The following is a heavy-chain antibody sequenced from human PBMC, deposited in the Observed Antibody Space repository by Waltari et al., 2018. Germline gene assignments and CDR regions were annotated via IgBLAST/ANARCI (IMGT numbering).Heavy chain of an antibody. Sequence: QVKLQESGPGLVRPSETLSLTSLLSAQSIKSGYYWGWLRLPPGKGLEWFGSVYHSGSTYYHPSLSSRVTISVDTSKNQVFLRLASVTAAHTGMYYCARDHSTSWSHDAYDVWGPGTMVTVAS. J-gene: IGHJ3*01. CDR1: AQSIKSGYY. D-gene: IGHD2-2*01. CDR2: VYHSGST. V-gene: IGHV4-38-2*02. CDR3: ARDHSTSWSHDAYDV.